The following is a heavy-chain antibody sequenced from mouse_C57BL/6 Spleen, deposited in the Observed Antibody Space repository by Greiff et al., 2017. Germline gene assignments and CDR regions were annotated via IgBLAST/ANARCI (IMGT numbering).Heavy chain of an antibody. CDR1: GFTFSDYG. Sequence: VMLVESGGGLVKPGGSLKLSCAASGFTFSDYGMHWVRQAPEKGLEWVAYISSGSSTIYYADTVKGRFTISRDNAKNTLFLQMTSLRSEDTAMYYCARTYDYGFAYWGQGTLVTVSA. CDR3: ARTYDYGFAY. D-gene: IGHD2-4*01. J-gene: IGHJ3*01. CDR2: ISSGSSTI. V-gene: IGHV5-17*01.